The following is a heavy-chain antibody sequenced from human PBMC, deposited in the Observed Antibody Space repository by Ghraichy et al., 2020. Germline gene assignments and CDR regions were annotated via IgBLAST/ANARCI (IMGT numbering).Heavy chain of an antibody. CDR3: ARQVRDDYDDY. Sequence: SETLSLTCAVYGGSFSGYYWSWIRQPPGKGLEWIGEINHSGSTNYNPSLKSRVTISVDTSKNQFSLKLSSVTAADTAVYYCARQVRDDYDDYWGQGTLVTVSS. V-gene: IGHV4-34*01. CDR1: GGSFSGYY. J-gene: IGHJ4*02. D-gene: IGHD4-17*01. CDR2: INHSGST.